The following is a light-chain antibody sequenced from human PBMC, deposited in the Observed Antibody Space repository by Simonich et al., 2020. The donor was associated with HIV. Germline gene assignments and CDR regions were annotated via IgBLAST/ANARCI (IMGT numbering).Light chain of an antibody. V-gene: IGKV3-20*01. Sequence: EIVMTQSPATLSVSPGERATLSCRASQSVSSDLAGYQQKPGQAPSLLSYGASSRATGIPDRFSGSGSGTDFTLTISRLEPEDFAVYYCQQYGSSPHITFGPGTKVDIK. J-gene: IGKJ3*01. CDR2: GAS. CDR3: QQYGSSPHIT. CDR1: QSVSSD.